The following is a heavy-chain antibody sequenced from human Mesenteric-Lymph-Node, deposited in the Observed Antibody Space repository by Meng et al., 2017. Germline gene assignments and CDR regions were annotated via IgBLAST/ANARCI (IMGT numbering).Heavy chain of an antibody. Sequence: GESLKISCVASGFSFDEYALSWVRPAPGKGLEWVSGIHWSGGDTGYADSVKGRFIISRDNAKNTLYLQMTSLRAEDTALYYCARGGAILTGYYRYYFDYWGQGTLVTVSS. CDR3: ARGGAILTGYYRYYFDY. J-gene: IGHJ4*02. CDR1: GFSFDEYA. CDR2: IHWSGGDT. V-gene: IGHV3-20*04. D-gene: IGHD3-9*01.